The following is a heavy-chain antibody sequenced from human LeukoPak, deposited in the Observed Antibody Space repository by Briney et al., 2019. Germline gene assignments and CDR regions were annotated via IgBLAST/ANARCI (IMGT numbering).Heavy chain of an antibody. CDR2: NYPGDSDT. V-gene: IGHV5-51*01. Sequence: GESLKISCKGSCYSFTCDWHCWGRQLAQNGLEWRGINYPGDSDTRYSPAFQGQVTISADKSISTAYLQWSSLKASDTAMYYCARPIITMVRGVIVSHYYYGMDVWGQGTTVTVSS. CDR3: ARPIITMVRGVIVSHYYYGMDV. J-gene: IGHJ6*02. CDR1: CYSFTCDW. D-gene: IGHD3-10*01.